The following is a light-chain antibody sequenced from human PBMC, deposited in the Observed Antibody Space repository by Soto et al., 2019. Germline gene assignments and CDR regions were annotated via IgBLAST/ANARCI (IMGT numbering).Light chain of an antibody. V-gene: IGLV2-23*01. Sequence: QAALTQPASVSGSPGPSITISGTGTSSDVGHYDLVSWYKQHPDKAPQLMIYKGTKRPSGVSDRFAGSKSGNTASLTISGLQAEDEADYYCGSYAGTNTYVFGLGTKLTVL. CDR1: SSDVGHYDL. J-gene: IGLJ1*01. CDR3: GSYAGTNTYV. CDR2: KGT.